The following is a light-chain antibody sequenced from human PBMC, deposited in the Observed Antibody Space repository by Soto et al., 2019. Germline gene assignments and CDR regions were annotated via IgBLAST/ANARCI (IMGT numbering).Light chain of an antibody. CDR3: QQYGSSPFT. Sequence: EIGVTQSPGTLSLAPGERATLSCRASQSVSSSDLAWYQQKPGQAPRLLIYGASSSATGIPDRFSGRGSGTDFTLTISGLEPEDFKVYYCQQYGSSPFTFGRGTRVDIK. V-gene: IGKV3-20*01. CDR1: QSVSSSD. CDR2: GAS. J-gene: IGKJ1*01.